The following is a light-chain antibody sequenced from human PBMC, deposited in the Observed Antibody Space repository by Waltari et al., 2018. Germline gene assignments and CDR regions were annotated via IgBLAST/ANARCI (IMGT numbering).Light chain of an antibody. CDR3: QSYDTSLSVV. Sequence: QSVLTPPPSVSGAPGPRVTLSCPGSRSTLRAGHDVPWYQQPPGKAPNLLIYGTSTRPLGVPDRYFGSQSGTSASLAITGLQAEDEADYYCQSYDTSLSVVFGGGTKLTVL. J-gene: IGLJ2*01. CDR2: GTS. V-gene: IGLV1-40*01. CDR1: RSTLRAGHD.